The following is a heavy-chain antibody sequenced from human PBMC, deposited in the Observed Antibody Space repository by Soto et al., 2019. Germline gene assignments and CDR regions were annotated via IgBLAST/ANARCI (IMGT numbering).Heavy chain of an antibody. V-gene: IGHV1-69*02. CDR2: IIPILGIA. Sequence: QVQLVQSGAEVKKPGSSLKVSCKASGGTFSSYTISCVRQAPGQGLEWMGRIIPILGIANYAQKFQGRVTITADKSTSTAYMELSSLRSEDTAVYYCARAASEGGVHADGYFDLWGRGTLVTVSS. CDR1: GGTFSSYT. CDR3: ARAASEGGVHADGYFDL. J-gene: IGHJ2*01. D-gene: IGHD6-25*01.